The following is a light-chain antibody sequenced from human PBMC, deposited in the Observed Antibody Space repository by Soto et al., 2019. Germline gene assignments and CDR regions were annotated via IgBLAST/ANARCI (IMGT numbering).Light chain of an antibody. CDR2: AVS. J-gene: IGKJ2*01. Sequence: DIQMTQSPFSLSAYVGDRVTITCRASQSISNYLNWYQQRPGKAPKLLIYAVSNLQSGVPSRFSGSGSGTTFTLTVSSLQPEDFATYYCQQSYSAPRTFGQGTKVDIK. CDR1: QSISNY. CDR3: QQSYSAPRT. V-gene: IGKV1-39*01.